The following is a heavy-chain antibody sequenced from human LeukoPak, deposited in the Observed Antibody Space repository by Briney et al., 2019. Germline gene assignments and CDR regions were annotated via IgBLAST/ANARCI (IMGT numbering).Heavy chain of an antibody. Sequence: ASVKVSCKASGYTFTSYGISWVRQAPGQGLEWMGWISAYNGNTNYAQKLQGRVTMTTDTSTSTAYMELRSLRSDDTAVYYCARAPPDSGYGGYYYYYYMDVWGKGTTVTISS. CDR2: ISAYNGNT. CDR3: ARAPPDSGYGGYYYYYYMDV. D-gene: IGHD5-12*01. J-gene: IGHJ6*03. V-gene: IGHV1-18*01. CDR1: GYTFTSYG.